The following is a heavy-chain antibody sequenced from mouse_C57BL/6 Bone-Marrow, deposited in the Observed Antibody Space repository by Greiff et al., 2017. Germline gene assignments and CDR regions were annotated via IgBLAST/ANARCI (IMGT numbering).Heavy chain of an antibody. J-gene: IGHJ2*01. CDR2: INPNNGGT. CDR3: ARMRCITTVVEDY. D-gene: IGHD1-1*01. CDR1: GYTFTDYY. Sequence: EVQLQQSGPELVKPGASVKISCKASGYTFTDYYMNWVKQSHGKSLEWIGDINPNNGGTSYNQKFKGKATLTVDKSSSTAYMELRSLTSEDSAVYYCARMRCITTVVEDYWGQGTTLTVSS. V-gene: IGHV1-26*01.